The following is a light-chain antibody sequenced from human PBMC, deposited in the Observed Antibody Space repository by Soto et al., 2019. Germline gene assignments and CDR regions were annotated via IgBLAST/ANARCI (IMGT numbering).Light chain of an antibody. CDR1: QSISSY. J-gene: IGKJ5*01. V-gene: IGKV1-39*01. Sequence: DIQMTQSPSSLSASVGDRVTITCRASQSISSYLNWYQQKPGKAPKLLIYAASSLQSGVPSRFSGSGSGTDFTLPISSLQPEDFATYYCQQSYSTLRITFGQGTRLEIK. CDR2: AAS. CDR3: QQSYSTLRIT.